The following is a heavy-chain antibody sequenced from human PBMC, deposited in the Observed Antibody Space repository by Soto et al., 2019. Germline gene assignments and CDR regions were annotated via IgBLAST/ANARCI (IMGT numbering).Heavy chain of an antibody. CDR3: AKEQWLAPFDY. CDR2: IFYTGST. Sequence: SETLSRTCTVCGDSVSSSIYYWSWIRQPPGKNPEWIGYIFYTGSTNYNPSLKSRVTISLNTSKNTLYLQMNSLRAEDTAVHYCAKEQWLAPFDYWGQGTLVTVSS. CDR1: GDSVSSSIYY. D-gene: IGHD6-19*01. V-gene: IGHV4-61*01. J-gene: IGHJ4*02.